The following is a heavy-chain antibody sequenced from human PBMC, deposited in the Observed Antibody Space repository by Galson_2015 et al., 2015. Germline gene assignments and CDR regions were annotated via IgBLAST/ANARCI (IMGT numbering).Heavy chain of an antibody. J-gene: IGHJ3*02. V-gene: IGHV4-61*01. Sequence: ETLSLTCTVSGGSVSSGSYYWSWIRQPPGKGLEWIGYIYYSGSTNYNPSLKSRVTISVDTSKNQFSLKLSSVTAADTAVYYCASGYFDWLRGVVVGAFDIWGQGTMVTVSS. D-gene: IGHD3-9*01. CDR2: IYYSGST. CDR3: ASGYFDWLRGVVVGAFDI. CDR1: GGSVSSGSYY.